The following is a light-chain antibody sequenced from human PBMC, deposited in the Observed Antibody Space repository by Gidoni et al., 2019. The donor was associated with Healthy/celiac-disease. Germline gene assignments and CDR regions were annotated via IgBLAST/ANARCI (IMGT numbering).Light chain of an antibody. J-gene: IGKJ5*01. CDR1: QSVSSY. CDR2: DAS. CDR3: QQRSNWPPS. Sequence: EIVLTQSPATLSLSPGERATLSCRASQSVSSYLAWYQQKPGQAPSLLISDASNRATGIPARFSGSGSGTDFTLTISSLEPEDFAVYYCQQRSNWPPSFGQGTRLEIK. V-gene: IGKV3-11*01.